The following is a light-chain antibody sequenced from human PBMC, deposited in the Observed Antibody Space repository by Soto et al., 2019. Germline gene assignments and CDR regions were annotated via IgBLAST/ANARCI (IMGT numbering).Light chain of an antibody. V-gene: IGKV3-11*01. J-gene: IGKJ1*01. CDR2: DAS. Sequence: IGLTQSPGTLSLSPGERATLTCRASQSVSNFLAWYQHKPGQAPRLLIYDASIRAAGVPARFSGSGSGTDFSLTISSLEPEDFAIYYCQQRSIWPPWTFGQGTKVDIK. CDR1: QSVSNF. CDR3: QQRSIWPPWT.